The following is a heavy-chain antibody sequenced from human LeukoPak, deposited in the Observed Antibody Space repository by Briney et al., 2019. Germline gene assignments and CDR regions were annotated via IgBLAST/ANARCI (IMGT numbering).Heavy chain of an antibody. Sequence: GGSLRLSCAASGLTVSSNYMTWVRQAPGKGLEWVSVIYSGGSTFYADSVKGRFTISRDNSKNTLYLQMNSLRAEDTAVYYCAAPLTGAPIDWGQGTLVTVSS. CDR1: GLTVSSNY. D-gene: IGHD2-15*01. J-gene: IGHJ4*02. V-gene: IGHV3-53*01. CDR3: AAPLTGAPID. CDR2: IYSGGST.